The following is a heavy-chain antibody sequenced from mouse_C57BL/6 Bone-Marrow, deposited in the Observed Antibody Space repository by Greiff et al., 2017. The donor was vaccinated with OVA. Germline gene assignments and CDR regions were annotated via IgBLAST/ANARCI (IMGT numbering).Heavy chain of an antibody. J-gene: IGHJ2*01. CDR2: IYPGDGDT. V-gene: IGHV1-82*01. Sequence: QVQLQQSGPELVKPGASVKISCKASGYAFSSSWMNWVKQRPGKGLEWIGRIYPGDGDTNYNGKFKGKATLTADKSSSTAYMQLSSLTSEDSAVYFCARPGSNYFFDYWGQGTTLTVSS. D-gene: IGHD2-5*01. CDR3: ARPGSNYFFDY. CDR1: GYAFSSSW.